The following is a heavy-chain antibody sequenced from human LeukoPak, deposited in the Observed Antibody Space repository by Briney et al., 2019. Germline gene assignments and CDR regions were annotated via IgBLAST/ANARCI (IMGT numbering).Heavy chain of an antibody. V-gene: IGHV4-38-2*02. CDR1: GDYITRGYY. CDR3: ARHYDNLTGFFDY. D-gene: IGHD3-9*01. J-gene: IGHJ4*02. CDR2: IYHSGST. Sequence: SETLSLTCTVSGDYITRGYYWGWIRQPPGKGLEWIGTIYHSGSTYYNPSLKSRVTISVDTSKNQFSLKLSSVTAADTAVYYCARHYDNLTGFFDYWGQGALVTVSS.